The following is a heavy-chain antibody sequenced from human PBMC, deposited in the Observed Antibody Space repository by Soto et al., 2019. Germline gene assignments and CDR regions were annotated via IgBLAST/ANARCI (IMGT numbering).Heavy chain of an antibody. CDR1: GGSISSGGYY. D-gene: IGHD2-15*01. J-gene: IGHJ6*03. CDR3: AREPHCSGGSCYFPHSGDYYYYYMDV. CDR2: IYYSGST. V-gene: IGHV4-31*03. Sequence: SETLSLTCTVSGGSISSGGYYWSWIRQHPGKGLEWIGYIYYSGSTYYNPSLKSRVTISVDTSKNQFSLKLSSVTAADTAVYYCAREPHCSGGSCYFPHSGDYYYYYMDVWGKGTTVTVSS.